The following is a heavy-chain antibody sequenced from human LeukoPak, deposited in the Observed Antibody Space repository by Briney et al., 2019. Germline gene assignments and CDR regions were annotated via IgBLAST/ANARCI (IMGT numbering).Heavy chain of an antibody. V-gene: IGHV4-4*07. CDR3: ARVVAALTYFDY. J-gene: IGHJ4*02. Sequence: SETLSLTCTVSGGSISSYYWTWTRQPAGKGLEWIGRIYASGSTNYNPSLKSRVTISVDKSKNQFSLKLSSVTAADTAVYYCARVVAALTYFDYWGQGTLVTVSS. D-gene: IGHD2-15*01. CDR2: IYASGST. CDR1: GGSISSYY.